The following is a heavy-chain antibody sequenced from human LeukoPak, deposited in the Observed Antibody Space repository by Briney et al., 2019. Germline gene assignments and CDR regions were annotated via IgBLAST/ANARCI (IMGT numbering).Heavy chain of an antibody. J-gene: IGHJ4*02. D-gene: IGHD4-17*01. V-gene: IGHV3-48*03. CDR1: GFTFSSYE. CDR2: ISSSGSTI. Sequence: HPGGSLRLSCAASGFTFSSYEMNWVRQAPGKGLEWVSYISSSGSTIYYADSVKGRFTISRDNAKNSLYLQMNSLRAEDTAVYFCARDNYYGDYTIDYWGQGTLVTVSS. CDR3: ARDNYYGDYTIDY.